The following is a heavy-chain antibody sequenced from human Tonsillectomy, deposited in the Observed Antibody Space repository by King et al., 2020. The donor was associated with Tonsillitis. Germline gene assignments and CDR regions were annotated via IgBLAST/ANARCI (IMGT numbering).Heavy chain of an antibody. Sequence: VQLVESGGGLVQPGGSRRLSCSASGCTFISCAMTCGRQAPGMRLWLVSAISGSAGGTYYADSGRGRFTISRENSKNTLYLQMNSLRAEDTAVYYCAKGWVEMDAWGQGTLVTVSS. D-gene: IGHD5-24*01. CDR1: GCTFISCA. CDR2: ISGSAGGT. CDR3: AKGWVEMDA. V-gene: IGHV3-23*04. J-gene: IGHJ4*02.